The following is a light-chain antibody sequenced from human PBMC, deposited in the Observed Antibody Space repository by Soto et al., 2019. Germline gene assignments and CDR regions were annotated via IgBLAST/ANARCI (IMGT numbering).Light chain of an antibody. CDR2: EVS. CDR3: SSYTSSSTYV. CDR1: SSDVVNYNY. J-gene: IGLJ1*01. Sequence: QSVLTQPASVCGYTGQSITISCNATSSDVVNYNYVSWYQHHPVKAPKLMIYEVSKRPSGVSNRFSGSKSGNTASMTISGLRAEDEADYYCSSYTSSSTYVFGTGTMV. V-gene: IGLV2-14*01.